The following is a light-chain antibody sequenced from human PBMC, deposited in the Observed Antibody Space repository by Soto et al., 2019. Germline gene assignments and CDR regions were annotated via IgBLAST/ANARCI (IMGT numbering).Light chain of an antibody. CDR1: SSDIGTYKY. Sequence: ALTQPASVSGSPGQSITISCTGTSSDIGTYKYVSWYQHHPGKAPKLMIYDVSNRPSGVSNRFSGSKSGNTASLTISGLQAEDEADYYCCAYTSNITPFVFGTGTKVTVL. J-gene: IGLJ1*01. CDR3: CAYTSNITPFV. V-gene: IGLV2-14*03. CDR2: DVS.